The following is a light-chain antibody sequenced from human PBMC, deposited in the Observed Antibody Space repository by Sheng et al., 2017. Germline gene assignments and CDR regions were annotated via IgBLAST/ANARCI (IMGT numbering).Light chain of an antibody. Sequence: IVLTQSPGTLSLSPGERATLSCRASQSIGTYLAWYQQKPGQAPRLLIYDASNRATGIPARFSGSGSGTDFTFTISGLEPEDFAVYYCQQYDTAPPRTFGQGTEVEIK. CDR2: DAS. V-gene: IGKV3-20*01. J-gene: IGKJ1*01. CDR3: QQYDTAPPRT. CDR1: QSIGTY.